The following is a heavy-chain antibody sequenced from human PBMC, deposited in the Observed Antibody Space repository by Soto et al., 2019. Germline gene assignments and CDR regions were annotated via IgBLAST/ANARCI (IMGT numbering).Heavy chain of an antibody. CDR1: GFTFNNAW. CDR3: TTAENYYDSSSFDY. Sequence: EVQLVESGGGLVKPGGSLRLSCVASGFTFNNAWMNWVRQAPGKGLEWVGRIKSKTDGGTTDYAALVKGRFTISRDDSKTTLYLQMNGLKTEDTAVYYCTTAENYYDSSSFDYWCQGTLVTVSS. D-gene: IGHD3-22*01. CDR2: IKSKTDGGTT. V-gene: IGHV3-15*01. J-gene: IGHJ4*02.